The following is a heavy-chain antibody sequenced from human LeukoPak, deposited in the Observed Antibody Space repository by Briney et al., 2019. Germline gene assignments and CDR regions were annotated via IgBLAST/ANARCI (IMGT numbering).Heavy chain of an antibody. J-gene: IGHJ4*02. CDR2: ISAYNGNT. CDR3: ARVLSSTSCYGFDY. Sequence: ASVKVSCKASGYTFTSYGISWVRQAPGQGLEWMGWISAYNGNTNYAQKLWGRVTITTDTSRSTAYMELRSLRSDDTAVYYCARVLSSTSCYGFDYWGQGTLVTVSS. CDR1: GYTFTSYG. V-gene: IGHV1-18*01. D-gene: IGHD2-2*01.